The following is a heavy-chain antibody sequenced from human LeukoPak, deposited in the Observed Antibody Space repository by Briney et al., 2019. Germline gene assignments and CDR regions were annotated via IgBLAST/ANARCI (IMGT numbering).Heavy chain of an antibody. Sequence: TGGSLRLSCAASGFTFSSYAMSWVRQAPGKGLEWASGISGSGGSTYYADSVKGRFTISRDNSKNTLYLQMNSLRAEDTAVYYCTTVNIVVVVAATDYWGQGTLVTVSS. D-gene: IGHD2-15*01. J-gene: IGHJ4*02. CDR3: TTVNIVVVVAATDY. CDR1: GFTFSSYA. V-gene: IGHV3-23*01. CDR2: ISGSGGST.